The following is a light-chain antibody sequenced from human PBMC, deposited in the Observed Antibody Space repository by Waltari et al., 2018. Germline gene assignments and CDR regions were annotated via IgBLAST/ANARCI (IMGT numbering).Light chain of an antibody. CDR2: AAS. CDR1: QCVTNY. CDR3: QERSNWVFT. J-gene: IGKJ3*01. V-gene: IGKV3-11*01. Sequence: IVLTQSPATLSLSPGERATLSCRASQCVTNYLACYQQKPGQAPRLLIYAASNRATGIPARFSGGGSGTDFTLTISRLEPEDFAVYYCQERSNWVFTFGPGTKVDI.